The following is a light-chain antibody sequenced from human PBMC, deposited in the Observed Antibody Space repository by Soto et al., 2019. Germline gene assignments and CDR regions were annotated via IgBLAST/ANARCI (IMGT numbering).Light chain of an antibody. Sequence: QSVLTQPASVSGSPGQSIIISCTGTSSDVGTYNLVSWYQQRPGKASKLMVYEGSKRPSGVSDRFSGSKSGNTASLTISGLQAEDEADYYCCSYAGSRTWVFGGGTQLTVL. CDR1: SSDVGTYNL. V-gene: IGLV2-23*01. CDR2: EGS. CDR3: CSYAGSRTWV. J-gene: IGLJ3*02.